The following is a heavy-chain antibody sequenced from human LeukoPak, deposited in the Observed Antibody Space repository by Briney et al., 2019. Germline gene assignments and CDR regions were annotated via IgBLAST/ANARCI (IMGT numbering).Heavy chain of an antibody. CDR3: ASTQANWGSRNWFDP. CDR2: IHYSGST. Sequence: SETLSLTCTVSGGSISSDNHYWSWIRQPPGKGLEWIGYIHYSGSTYYNPSLKSQITISVNTSNNQFSLKLSSVTAADTAVYYCASTQANWGSRNWFDPWGQGTLVTVSS. J-gene: IGHJ5*02. V-gene: IGHV4-30-4*01. CDR1: GGSISSDNHY. D-gene: IGHD7-27*01.